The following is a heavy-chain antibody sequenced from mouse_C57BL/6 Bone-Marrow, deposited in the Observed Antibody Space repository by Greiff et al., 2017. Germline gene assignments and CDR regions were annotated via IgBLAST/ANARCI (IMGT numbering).Heavy chain of an antibody. D-gene: IGHD2-4*01. Sequence: VQLQQSGPELVKPGASVKISCKASGYTFTDYYMNWVKQSHGKSLEWIGDINPNNGGTSYNQKFKGKATLTVDKSSSTAYMELRSLTSEDSAVYYCAEVYYDYSWFADWGQGTMVTVSA. CDR2: INPNNGGT. CDR1: GYTFTDYY. CDR3: AEVYYDYSWFAD. V-gene: IGHV1-26*01. J-gene: IGHJ3*01.